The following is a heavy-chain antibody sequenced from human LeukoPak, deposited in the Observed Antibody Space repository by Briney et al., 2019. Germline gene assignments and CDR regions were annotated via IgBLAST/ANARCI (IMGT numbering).Heavy chain of an antibody. J-gene: IGHJ4*02. CDR3: AREGRDYGDYETLDY. D-gene: IGHD4-17*01. Sequence: VASVKVSCKASGNTFTSYYMHWVRQAPGQGLEWMGIINPSGGSTSYAQKFQGRVTMTRDMSTSTVYMELSSLRSEDTAVYYCAREGRDYGDYETLDYWGQGTLVTASS. CDR1: GNTFTSYY. CDR2: INPSGGST. V-gene: IGHV1-46*01.